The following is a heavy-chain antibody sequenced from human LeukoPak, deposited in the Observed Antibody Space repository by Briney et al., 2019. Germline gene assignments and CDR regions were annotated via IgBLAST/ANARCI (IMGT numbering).Heavy chain of an antibody. CDR3: ASSSGYYSSGYFDC. CDR1: GFTFSSYA. V-gene: IGHV3-23*01. CDR2: ISGSGGST. D-gene: IGHD3-22*01. Sequence: GGSLRLSCAASGFTFSSYAMSWVRQAPGKGLEWVSAISGSGGSTYYADSVKGRFTISRDNSKNTLYLQMDSLRAEDTAVYYCASSSGYYSSGYFDCWGQGTLVTVSS. J-gene: IGHJ4*02.